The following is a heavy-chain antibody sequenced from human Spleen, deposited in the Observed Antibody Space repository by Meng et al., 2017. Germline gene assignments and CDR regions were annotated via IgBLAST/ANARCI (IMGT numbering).Heavy chain of an antibody. CDR2: ISNDGKNE. CDR1: GFSFSSYL. CDR3: ASSLL. V-gene: IGHV3-30*04. J-gene: IGHJ3*01. Sequence: QVVESGGGGVKSGRSLRLSCAASGFSFSSYLMHWVRQAPGKGLEWVAVISNDGKNEYYADSVKGRCTISRDNNKKTLYLQMISLTAEDTALYYCASSLLWGQGTMVTVSS.